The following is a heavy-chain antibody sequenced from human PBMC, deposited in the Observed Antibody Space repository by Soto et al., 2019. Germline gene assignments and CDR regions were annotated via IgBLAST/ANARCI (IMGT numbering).Heavy chain of an antibody. Sequence: QVRLEESGGGVVQSGRSRRLSCVVSGFNFRSYGMHWVRQAPGKGPEWVAGIWFDGSERFYVDSVKGRFTISRDNSKNTLYLQMNSLRVDDTAVHYCARGRIVVAPFDSWGRGTLVTISP. CDR2: IWFDGSER. CDR1: GFNFRSYG. V-gene: IGHV3-33*03. D-gene: IGHD2-15*01. CDR3: ARGRIVVAPFDS. J-gene: IGHJ5*01.